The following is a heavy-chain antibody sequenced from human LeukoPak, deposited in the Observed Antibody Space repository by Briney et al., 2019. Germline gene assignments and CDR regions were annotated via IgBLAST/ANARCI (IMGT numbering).Heavy chain of an antibody. D-gene: IGHD2-8*01. Sequence: GGSLRLSCAASGFTFSNYAMSWFRQAPGKGLEWVSSINKSGGNTYYADSVKGRFTISRDISKNTLYLQMNRLRAEDTAIYYCAKDQGLRDILLTVLWETGYFDYWGQGTLVTVSS. J-gene: IGHJ4*02. CDR3: AKDQGLRDILLTVLWETGYFDY. CDR1: GFTFSNYA. V-gene: IGHV3-23*01. CDR2: INKSGGNT.